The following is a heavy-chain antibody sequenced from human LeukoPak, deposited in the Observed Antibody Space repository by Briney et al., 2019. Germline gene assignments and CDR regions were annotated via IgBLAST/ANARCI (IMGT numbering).Heavy chain of an antibody. CDR1: GFTFSSYS. V-gene: IGHV3-21*01. Sequence: GGSLRLSCAASGFTFSSYSMNWVRQAPGKGLEWVSSISSSSSYIYYADSVKGRFTISRDNAKNSLYLQMNSLRAEDTAVYYCARGIGVAATPDYFDYWGQGTLVTVSS. J-gene: IGHJ4*02. CDR3: ARGIGVAATPDYFDY. CDR2: ISSSSSYI. D-gene: IGHD2-15*01.